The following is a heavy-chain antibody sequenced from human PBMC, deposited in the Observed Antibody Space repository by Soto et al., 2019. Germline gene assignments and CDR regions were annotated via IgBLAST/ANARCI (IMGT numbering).Heavy chain of an antibody. CDR3: ASLLPGIAVANDAFDI. D-gene: IGHD6-19*01. CDR2: IWYDGSNK. J-gene: IGHJ3*02. V-gene: IGHV3-33*01. Sequence: GGSLRLSCAASGFTFSSYGMHWVRQAPGKGLEWVAVIWYDGSNKYYADSVKGRFTISRDNSKNTLYLQMNSLRAEDTAVYYCASLLPGIAVANDAFDIWGQGTMVTVSS. CDR1: GFTFSSYG.